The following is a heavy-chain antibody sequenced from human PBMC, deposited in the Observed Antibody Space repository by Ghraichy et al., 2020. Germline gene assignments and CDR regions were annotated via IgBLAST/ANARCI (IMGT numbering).Heavy chain of an antibody. D-gene: IGHD5-12*01. J-gene: IGHJ4*02. CDR1: GGSFSGYY. V-gene: IGHV4-34*01. CDR3: ARGYIVATIPFDY. Sequence: SETLSLTCAVYGGSFSGYYWSWIRQPPGKGLEWIGEINHSGSTNYNPSLKSRVTISVDTSKNQFSLKLSSVTAADTAVYYCARGYIVATIPFDYWGQGTLVTVSS. CDR2: INHSGST.